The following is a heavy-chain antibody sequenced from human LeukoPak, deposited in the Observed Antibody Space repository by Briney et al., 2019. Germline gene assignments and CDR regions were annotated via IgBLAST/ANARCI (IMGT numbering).Heavy chain of an antibody. CDR1: ARSISSSSYY. Sequence: SQTLSLTCTVSARSISSSSYYWGWIREPPGKGLEWIGSIYYSGSTYYNPSIKSRVTISVDTSKNQFSLKLSSVTAADTAVYYCARAQYCSSTSCHYYYYYMDVWGKGTTVTVSS. CDR3: ARAQYCSSTSCHYYYYYMDV. D-gene: IGHD2-2*01. V-gene: IGHV4-39*01. CDR2: IYYSGST. J-gene: IGHJ6*03.